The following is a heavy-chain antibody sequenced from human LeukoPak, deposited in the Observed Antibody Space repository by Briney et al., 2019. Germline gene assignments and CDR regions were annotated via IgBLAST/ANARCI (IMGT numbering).Heavy chain of an antibody. V-gene: IGHV1-2*02. CDR2: IYPKSGGT. CDR3: ARVYYATIGNYFFVY. J-gene: IGHJ4*01. D-gene: IGHD3-10*01. CDR1: VYPFTGYI. Sequence: AAVKVSFKASVYPFTGYIMHWVRQAPRQGREWVGWIYPKSGGTKYARKFQGRVTMTRDTSISTTYMEPSRLRSDDTAVYYCARVYYATIGNYFFVYWG.